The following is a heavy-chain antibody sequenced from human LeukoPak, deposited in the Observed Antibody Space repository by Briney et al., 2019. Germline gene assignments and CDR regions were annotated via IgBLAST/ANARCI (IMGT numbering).Heavy chain of an antibody. Sequence: GGALRLSCVASGFTFSEYWMSGVGQAPGEGVGWVANINKDESNKQYVESIKGGLTISRDKAKRTLYMQKCRLRDEETALYYCAKTQSGVVVVAASSRSYYYYMDVWGKGTTVTVSS. CDR3: AKTQSGVVVVAASSRSYYYYMDV. CDR1: GFTFSEYW. D-gene: IGHD2-15*01. V-gene: IGHV3-7*03. CDR2: INKDESNK. J-gene: IGHJ6*03.